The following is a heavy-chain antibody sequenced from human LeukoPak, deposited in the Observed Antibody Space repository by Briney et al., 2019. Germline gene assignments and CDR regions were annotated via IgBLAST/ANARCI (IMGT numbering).Heavy chain of an antibody. CDR3: ARAQYYYDSSGIFYYFDY. V-gene: IGHV4-38-2*02. J-gene: IGHJ4*02. CDR2: IYHSGRT. D-gene: IGHD3-22*01. Sequence: SETLSLTCTVSGYSISSGYYWGWIRQPPGKGLEWIGSIYHSGRTFYNPSLKSRVTISVDTSKNQFSLRLSSVTAADTAVYYCARAQYYYDSSGIFYYFDYWGQGTLVTVSS. CDR1: GYSISSGYY.